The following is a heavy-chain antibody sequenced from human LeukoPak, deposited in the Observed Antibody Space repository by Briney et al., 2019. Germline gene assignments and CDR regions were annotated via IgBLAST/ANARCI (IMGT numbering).Heavy chain of an antibody. CDR3: ARGTDRSKLGY. Sequence: PSETLSLTCAVYGVSLSGYYWSWNRQTPGKGLEWIGEIHPSGSSNYSPSLKSRVTMSVDTSKNQFSLKLNSVTAADTAVYYCARGTDRSKLGYWGQGTLVTVSS. D-gene: IGHD3-22*01. V-gene: IGHV4-34*01. CDR2: IHPSGSS. CDR1: GVSLSGYY. J-gene: IGHJ4*02.